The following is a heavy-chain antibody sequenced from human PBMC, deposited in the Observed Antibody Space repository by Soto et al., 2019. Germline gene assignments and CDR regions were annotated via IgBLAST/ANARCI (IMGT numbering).Heavy chain of an antibody. Sequence: GGSLRLPCAATGITFSSYAMSWVRQAPGKGLEWVSLISCSGGGTYYAYPVKGRFTISRDKSMNTLYLQMNSLRVEDTAVFYCANTAASPPNLYLDSLGQGTLVTVSS. CDR1: GITFSSYA. J-gene: IGHJ4*02. D-gene: IGHD6-13*01. CDR2: ISCSGGGT. CDR3: ANTAASPPNLYLDS. V-gene: IGHV3-23*01.